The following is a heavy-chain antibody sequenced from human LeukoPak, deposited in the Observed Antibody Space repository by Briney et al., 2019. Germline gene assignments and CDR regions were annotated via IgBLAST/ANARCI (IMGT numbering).Heavy chain of an antibody. CDR1: GGTFSSYA. J-gene: IGHJ5*01. Sequence: SVKVSCKASGGTFSSYAISWVRQAPGQGLEWMGGIIPIFGTANYAQKFQGRVTITTDESTSTAYMELSSLRSEDTAVYYCARDLWNFYDDSGYNRDFDSWGQGTLVTVSS. V-gene: IGHV1-69*05. CDR3: ARDLWNFYDDSGYNRDFDS. D-gene: IGHD3-22*01. CDR2: IIPIFGTA.